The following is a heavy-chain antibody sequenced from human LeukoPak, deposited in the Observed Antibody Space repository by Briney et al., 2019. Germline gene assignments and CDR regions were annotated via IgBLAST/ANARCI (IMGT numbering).Heavy chain of an antibody. CDR3: AAWGLPSNY. D-gene: IGHD7-27*01. CDR1: GFTVSSNY. CDR2: INLSGSAK. J-gene: IGHJ4*02. V-gene: IGHV3-7*01. Sequence: GGSLRLSCAVSGFTVSSNYMSRVRQVPGKRPEWVGDINLSGSAKLYVDSVKGRCTISRDNAQKSLYLHMTSLRVEATAVYYCAAWGLPSNYWGQGTLVTVSS.